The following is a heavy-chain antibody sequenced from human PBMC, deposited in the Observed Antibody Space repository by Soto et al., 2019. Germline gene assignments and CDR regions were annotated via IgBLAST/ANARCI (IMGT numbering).Heavy chain of an antibody. V-gene: IGHV3-30-3*01. J-gene: IGHJ4*02. D-gene: IGHD2-21*01. CDR1: GFTFSTYA. Sequence: QVQLVESGGDVVQPGRSLRLFWAASGFTFSTYAMHWVRQAPGKGLEWVGDISYDGSNKYYAGSVKGRFTISRDNSKNTLYLQMNSLRAEDTAVYYCAKGGLWPRAPLDFWGQGSLVTVSS. CDR2: ISYDGSNK. CDR3: AKGGLWPRAPLDF.